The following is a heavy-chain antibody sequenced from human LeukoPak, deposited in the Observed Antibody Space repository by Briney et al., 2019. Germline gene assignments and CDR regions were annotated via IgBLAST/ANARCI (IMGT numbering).Heavy chain of an antibody. CDR1: GFTFSRYW. CDR3: ETYRNYDSSRSEPRLDY. Sequence: PGGSLGLSCAASGFTFSRYWMSWVRQTPEKGLEWVANIKDDGGERYYVDSVKGRFTVSRDNAKNSLYLQMNSLRAEDTAVYYCETYRNYDSSRSEPRLDYWGQGTLVTVSS. J-gene: IGHJ4*02. CDR2: IKDDGGER. D-gene: IGHD3-22*01. V-gene: IGHV3-7*05.